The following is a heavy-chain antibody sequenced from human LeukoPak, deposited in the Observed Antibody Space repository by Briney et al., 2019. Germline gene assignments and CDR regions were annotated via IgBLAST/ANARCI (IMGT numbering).Heavy chain of an antibody. D-gene: IGHD6-13*01. CDR3: AKDRTSSSWYSPPYYYYYMDV. V-gene: IGHV3-23*01. CDR2: INSGGDTT. J-gene: IGHJ6*03. CDR1: GFTFNNHA. Sequence: GGSLRLSCEASGFTFNNHAMSWVRQPPGKGLEWVSAINSGGDTTAYADFVRGRFTISRDNSKNTLYLQMNSLRAEDTAVYYCAKDRTSSSWYSPPYYYYYMDVWGKGTTVTVSS.